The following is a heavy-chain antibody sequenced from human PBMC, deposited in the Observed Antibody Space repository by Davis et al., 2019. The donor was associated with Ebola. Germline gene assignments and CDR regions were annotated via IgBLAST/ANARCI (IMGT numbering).Heavy chain of an antibody. CDR2: IKSKTDGGTT. V-gene: IGHV3-15*01. J-gene: IGHJ6*02. CDR1: GFTFSNAW. D-gene: IGHD2-15*01. CDR3: TTEHERRPGGYYYYYYGMDV. Sequence: GGSLRLSCAASGFTFSNAWMSWVRQAPGKGLEWVGRIKSKTDGGTTDYAAPVKGRFTISRDDSKNTLYLQMNSLKTEDTAVYYCTTEHERRPGGYYYYYYGMDVWGQGTTVTVSS.